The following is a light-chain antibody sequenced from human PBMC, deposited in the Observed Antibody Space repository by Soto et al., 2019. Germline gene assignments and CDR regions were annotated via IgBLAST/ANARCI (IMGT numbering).Light chain of an antibody. J-gene: IGKJ2*01. V-gene: IGKV3-15*01. Sequence: EILMTQSPATLSVSPGERATLSCRASQSVSSNLAWYQQKPGQAPRLLIYGASSRATGIPARFSGSGSGTDFTLTISSLQPEDFAVYYCQQYNNWPPYTFGQGTKLEIK. CDR2: GAS. CDR3: QQYNNWPPYT. CDR1: QSVSSN.